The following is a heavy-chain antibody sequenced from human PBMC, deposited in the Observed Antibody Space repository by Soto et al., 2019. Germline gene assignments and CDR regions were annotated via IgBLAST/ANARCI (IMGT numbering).Heavy chain of an antibody. CDR3: ASRDPGTSVDY. D-gene: IGHD1-7*01. V-gene: IGHV4-4*02. CDR2: IYRTGST. CDR1: GGSFTSNNW. Sequence: SDTLSLTCAVSGGSFTSNNWWTWVRQPPGQGLEWIGEIYRTGSTNYSPSLKSRVTISLDKSENQFSLKVTSLTAADTAVYYCASRDPGTSVDYWGQGTLVTVSS. J-gene: IGHJ4*02.